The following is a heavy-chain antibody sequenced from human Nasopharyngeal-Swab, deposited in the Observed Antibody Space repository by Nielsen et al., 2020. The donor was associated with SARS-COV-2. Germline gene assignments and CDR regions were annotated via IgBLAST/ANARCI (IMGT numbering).Heavy chain of an antibody. V-gene: IGHV4-31*02. D-gene: IGHD2-2*01. Sequence: SCPVPGGSISRVGYYWSWIRQHPGRGLEWIGYIYYSGSTYYNPSLKSRVTISVDTSKNQFSLKLSSVTAADTAVYYCAREVVPAAIPYYYYGMDVWGQGTTVTVSS. CDR1: GGSISRVGYY. CDR2: IYYSGST. CDR3: AREVVPAAIPYYYYGMDV. J-gene: IGHJ6*02.